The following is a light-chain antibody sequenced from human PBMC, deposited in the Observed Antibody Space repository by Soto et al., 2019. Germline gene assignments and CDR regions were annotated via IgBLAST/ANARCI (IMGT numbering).Light chain of an antibody. Sequence: EVVLTQSPSTLSVSPWERSKLSSRTSQSVSANYLVWYQQSPGQAPRLLIYAASSRATDIPDRFSGSGSGTDFTLTITSLEPEDFAVYYCQHYESSSSITFGHGTRLEI. CDR1: QSVSANY. V-gene: IGKV3-20*01. J-gene: IGKJ5*01. CDR3: QHYESSSSIT. CDR2: AAS.